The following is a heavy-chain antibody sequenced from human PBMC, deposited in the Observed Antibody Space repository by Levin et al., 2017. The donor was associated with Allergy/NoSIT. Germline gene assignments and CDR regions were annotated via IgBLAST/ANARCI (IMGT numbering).Heavy chain of an antibody. CDR2: INHSGST. V-gene: IGHV4-34*01. Sequence: PSETLSLTCAVYGGSFSGYYWSWIRQPPGKGLEWIGEINHSGSTNYNPSLKSRVTISVDTSKNQFSLKLSSVTAADTAVYYCARELSRRYCSSTSCRPWFDPWGQGTLVTVSS. J-gene: IGHJ5*02. CDR1: GGSFSGYY. D-gene: IGHD2-2*01. CDR3: ARELSRRYCSSTSCRPWFDP.